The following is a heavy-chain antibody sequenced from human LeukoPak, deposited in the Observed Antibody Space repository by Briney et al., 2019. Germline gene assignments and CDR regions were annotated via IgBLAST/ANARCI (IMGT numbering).Heavy chain of an antibody. V-gene: IGHV3-23*01. Sequence: PGGSLRLSCAASGFTFSSYAMSWVRQAPGKGLEWVSAISGSGGSTYYADSVKGRFTISRDNSKNTLYLQMNSLRAEDTAVYYCAKVNVHITMVRGAIDYWGQGTLVTVSS. CDR1: GFTFSSYA. CDR3: AKVNVHITMVRGAIDY. CDR2: ISGSGGST. D-gene: IGHD3-10*01. J-gene: IGHJ4*02.